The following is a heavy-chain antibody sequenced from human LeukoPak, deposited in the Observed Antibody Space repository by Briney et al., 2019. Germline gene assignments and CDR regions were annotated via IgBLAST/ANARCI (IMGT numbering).Heavy chain of an antibody. CDR1: GGSISRSSYY. J-gene: IGHJ3*02. V-gene: IGHV4-39*01. CDR2: IYYSGST. D-gene: IGHD2-15*01. Sequence: SETLSLTCTVSGGSISRSSYYWGWIRQSPGKGREWIGSIYYSGSTYYNPSLKSRVTISVDTSKNQFSLKVSSVTAAETAVYYCARPALGAFDIWGQGTMVTVSS. CDR3: ARPALGAFDI.